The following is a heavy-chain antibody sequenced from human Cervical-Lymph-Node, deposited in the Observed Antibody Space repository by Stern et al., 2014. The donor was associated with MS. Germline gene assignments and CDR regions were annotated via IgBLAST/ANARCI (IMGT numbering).Heavy chain of an antibody. D-gene: IGHD1-20*01. V-gene: IGHV1-69*01. CDR2: IGPIFGTT. CDR3: ALTGKNYYYYDSGMDV. J-gene: IGHJ6*02. CDR1: GDTLINYG. Sequence: VQLLQSGAEVKKPGSSVKVSCKASGDTLINYGISWVRQAPGQGLEWMGGIGPIFGTTNYAQKFQGSLTVSADESTSTAYMELSSLRSADTAVYYCALTGKNYYYYDSGMDVWGQGTTVTVSS.